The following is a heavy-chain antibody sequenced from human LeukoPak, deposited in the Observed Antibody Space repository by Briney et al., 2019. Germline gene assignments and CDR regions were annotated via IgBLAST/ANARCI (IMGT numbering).Heavy chain of an antibody. CDR2: SSWNSGSI. J-gene: IGHJ4*02. D-gene: IGHD6-19*01. CDR3: AKGLGGWYYDNFDY. Sequence: GRSLRLSCAASGFSLDDYAMHWVRQAPGKGLEWVSGSSWNSGSIGYADSVKGRFTISRDNAKNSLYLQMNSLRAEDTALYYCAKGLGGWYYDNFDYWGQGTLVTVSS. V-gene: IGHV3-9*01. CDR1: GFSLDDYA.